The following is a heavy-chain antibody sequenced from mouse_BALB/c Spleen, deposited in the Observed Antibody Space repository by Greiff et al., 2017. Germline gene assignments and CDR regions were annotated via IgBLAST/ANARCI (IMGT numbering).Heavy chain of an antibody. CDR2: IDPYNGGT. Sequence: EVQLQQSGPELVKPGASVKVSCKASGYAFTSYNMYWVKQSHGKSLEWIGYIDPYNGGTSYNQKFKGKATLTVDKSSSTAYMHLNSLTSEDSAVYYCAMGGNYERGYYYAMDYWGQGTSVTVSS. V-gene: IGHV1S135*01. CDR1: GYAFTSYN. CDR3: AMGGNYERGYYYAMDY. D-gene: IGHD2-1*01. J-gene: IGHJ4*01.